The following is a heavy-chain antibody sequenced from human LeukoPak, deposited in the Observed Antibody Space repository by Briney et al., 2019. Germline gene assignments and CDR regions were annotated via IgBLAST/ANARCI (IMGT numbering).Heavy chain of an antibody. J-gene: IGHJ4*02. Sequence: SETLSLTCTVSGGSISSYYWSWIRQPPGKGLEWIGEINHSGSTNYNPSLKSRVTISVDTSKNQFSLKLSSVTAADTAVYYCARVRGAFDYWGQGTLVTVSS. CDR1: GGSISSYY. V-gene: IGHV4-34*01. D-gene: IGHD3-10*01. CDR3: ARVRGAFDY. CDR2: INHSGST.